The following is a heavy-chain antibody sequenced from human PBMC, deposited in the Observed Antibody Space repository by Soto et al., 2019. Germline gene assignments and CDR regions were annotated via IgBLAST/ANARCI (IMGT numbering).Heavy chain of an antibody. J-gene: IGHJ4*02. D-gene: IGHD1-26*01. V-gene: IGHV1-69*01. CDR1: GGTFSSYA. CDR3: ARGYYHTEVGGFYYFDY. Sequence: QVQLVQSGAEVKKPGSSVKVSCKASGGTFSSYAISWVRQAPGQGLEWMGGIIPIFGTANYAQKFQGRVTITADESTSTADMELSSLRSEDTAVYYCARGYYHTEVGGFYYFDYWGQGTLVTVSS. CDR2: IIPIFGTA.